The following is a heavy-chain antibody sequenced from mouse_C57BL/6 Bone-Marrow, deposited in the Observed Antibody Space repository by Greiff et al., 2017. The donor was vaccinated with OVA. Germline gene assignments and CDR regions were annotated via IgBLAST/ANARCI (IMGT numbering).Heavy chain of an antibody. CDR3: VSDKGDGAGYDY. CDR2: IRSKSNTYAT. D-gene: IGHD1-1*01. CDR1: GFCFNTYA. Sequence: EVQLVESGGGLVQPKGSLKLSCAASGFCFNTYAMNWVRQAPGKGLEWVARIRSKSNTYATYYADSVKDRLTISRDDSESMLYLQMNNLKTEDTAMYYCVSDKGDGAGYDYGGQGTTLTVSA. V-gene: IGHV10-1*01. J-gene: IGHJ2*01.